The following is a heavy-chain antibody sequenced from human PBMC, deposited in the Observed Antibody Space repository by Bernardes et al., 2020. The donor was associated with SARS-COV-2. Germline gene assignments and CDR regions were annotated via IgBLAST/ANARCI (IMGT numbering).Heavy chain of an antibody. Sequence: SETLSLTCTVSGGSIGTGAYYWSWIRQFPGKGLEWIGYIYHTGDTYYNPSLQSRATISMETSKNQFSLRLGSVSAADTAMYYCTRDLYGAGSRIGGYWGQGPPVLVSS. CDR2: IYHTGDT. J-gene: IGHJ4*02. CDR3: TRDLYGAGSRIGGY. D-gene: IGHD3-10*01. V-gene: IGHV4-31*03. CDR1: GGSIGTGAYY.